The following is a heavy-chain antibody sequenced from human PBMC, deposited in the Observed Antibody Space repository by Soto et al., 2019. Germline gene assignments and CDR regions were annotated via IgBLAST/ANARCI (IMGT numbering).Heavy chain of an antibody. V-gene: IGHV1-3*01. CDR3: ATAAYDSSGYDY. Sequence: ASVKVSCKASGYTFTSYATHWVRQAPGQRLEWMGWINAGNGNTKYSQKFQGRVTITRDTSASTAYMELSSLRSEDTAVYYCATAAYDSSGYDYWGQGTLVTVSS. D-gene: IGHD3-22*01. J-gene: IGHJ4*02. CDR2: INAGNGNT. CDR1: GYTFTSYA.